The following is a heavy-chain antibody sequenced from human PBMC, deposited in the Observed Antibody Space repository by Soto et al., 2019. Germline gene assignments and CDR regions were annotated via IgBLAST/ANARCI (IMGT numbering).Heavy chain of an antibody. J-gene: IGHJ4*02. Sequence: QPGGSLRLSCVASGFTFSNYAMTWVRLAPGKGLEWVSSISGTGGSTTYIGSVKGRFTISRDNSRNTLSLRMNSLRAEDTAVYYCTRVEHYADGEYCLDFWGQGTLFTVSS. D-gene: IGHD4-17*01. CDR3: TRVEHYADGEYCLDF. V-gene: IGHV3-23*01. CDR1: GFTFSNYA. CDR2: ISGTGGST.